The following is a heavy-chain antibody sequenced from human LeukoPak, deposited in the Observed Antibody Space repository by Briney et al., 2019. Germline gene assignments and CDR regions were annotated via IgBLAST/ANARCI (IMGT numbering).Heavy chain of an antibody. Sequence: ASVKVSCKASGYTFTGYFIHWVRQAPGQGLEWMGWINPDGGVTKSAQNFQGRVTMTRDKSINTVYMELSGLTSDDTALYYCARGPNHYYYMDFWGTGTTVSVSS. CDR2: INPDGGVT. J-gene: IGHJ6*03. CDR3: ARGPNHYYYMDF. V-gene: IGHV1-2*02. CDR1: GYTFTGYF. D-gene: IGHD2-8*01.